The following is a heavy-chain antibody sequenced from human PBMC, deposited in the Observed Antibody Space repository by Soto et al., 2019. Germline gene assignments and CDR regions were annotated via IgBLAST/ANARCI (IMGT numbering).Heavy chain of an antibody. J-gene: IGHJ4*02. V-gene: IGHV6-1*01. CDR1: GDSVSSTSTA. Sequence: QTLSLTCAISGDSVSSTSTAWSWIRQSPSRGLEWLGRTYYRSKWYSDYAVSVRSRITINPDTSKNQFSLQLNSVTPEDTAVYYCARGSYYSGWVWGQGTLVTVSS. CDR2: TYYRSKWYS. CDR3: ARGSYYSGWV. D-gene: IGHD6-19*01.